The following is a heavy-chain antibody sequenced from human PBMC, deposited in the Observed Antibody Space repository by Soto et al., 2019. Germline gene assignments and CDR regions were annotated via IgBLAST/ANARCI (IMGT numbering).Heavy chain of an antibody. V-gene: IGHV3-23*01. D-gene: IGHD5-18*01. Sequence: GSLRLSCAASGFTFSSYTMHWVRQTPGKGLEWVSAISGSGGSKYYADSVKGRFTISRDNSKNTLYLQMNSLRAEDTAVYYCACSLYSYGNDYWGQGTLVPVSS. CDR1: GFTFSSYT. CDR2: ISGSGGSK. CDR3: ACSLYSYGNDY. J-gene: IGHJ4*02.